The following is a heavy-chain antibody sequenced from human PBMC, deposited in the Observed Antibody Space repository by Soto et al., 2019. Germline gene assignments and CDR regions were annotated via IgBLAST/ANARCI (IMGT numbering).Heavy chain of an antibody. V-gene: IGHV4-59*01. CDR2: IYYIGST. Sequence: SETLSITWTVSGGSISCYCWSWIRQRPGKGLGWSGYIYYIGSTNYNPSLKSRVTISVDTSKNQSSLKLSSVTAADTAVYYCARDQTGYYDSSGYLPPHGMDIWGQGTTVTVSS. CDR3: ARDQTGYYDSSGYLPPHGMDI. J-gene: IGHJ6*02. D-gene: IGHD3-22*01. CDR1: GGSISCYC.